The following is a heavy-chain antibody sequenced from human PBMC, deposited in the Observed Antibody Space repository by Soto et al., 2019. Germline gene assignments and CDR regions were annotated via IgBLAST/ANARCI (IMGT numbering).Heavy chain of an antibody. J-gene: IGHJ5*02. CDR1: GFTLSNHA. CDR2: LSGSGAGK. Sequence: GGSLRLSCAASGFTLSNHAMSWVRQAPGKGLEWVSTLSGSGAGKYYADSVKGRFTISRDTSQNTLYLQMNSLRAEDTVVYYCAKGSGSGYGTPAESWGQGTLVTVSS. D-gene: IGHD2-15*01. V-gene: IGHV3-23*01. CDR3: AKGSGSGYGTPAES.